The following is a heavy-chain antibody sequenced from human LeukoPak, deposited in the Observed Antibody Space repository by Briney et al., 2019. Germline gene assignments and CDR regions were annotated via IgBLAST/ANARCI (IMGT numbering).Heavy chain of an antibody. J-gene: IGHJ3*02. Sequence: PGGSLRLSCAASGFTFSSYEMNWVRQAPGKGLEWVSYIRSSGTSIYYAESVKGRFTISRDNAKNALYLQMNSLRAEDTAVYYCVRDGGGGYGSDGFDIWGQGTMVTVSS. D-gene: IGHD6-19*01. CDR2: IRSSGTSI. V-gene: IGHV3-48*03. CDR1: GFTFSSYE. CDR3: VRDGGGGYGSDGFDI.